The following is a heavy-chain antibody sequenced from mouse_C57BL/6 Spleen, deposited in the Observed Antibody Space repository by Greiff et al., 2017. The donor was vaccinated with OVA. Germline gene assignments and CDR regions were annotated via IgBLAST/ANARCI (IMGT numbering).Heavy chain of an antibody. Sequence: QVQLQQSGPELVKPGASVKISCKASGYAFSSSWMNWVKQRPGKGLEWIGRIYPGDGDTNYNGKFKGKATLTADKSSSTAYMQLSSLTSEDSAVYFCAHYDYDMGCAYWGQGTLVTVSA. V-gene: IGHV1-82*01. CDR3: AHYDYDMGCAY. CDR2: IYPGDGDT. J-gene: IGHJ3*01. D-gene: IGHD2-4*01. CDR1: GYAFSSSW.